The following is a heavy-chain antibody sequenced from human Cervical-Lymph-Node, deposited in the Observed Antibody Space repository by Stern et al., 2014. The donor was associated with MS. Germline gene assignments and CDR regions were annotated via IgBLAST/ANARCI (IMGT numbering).Heavy chain of an antibody. CDR2: IYYSGST. V-gene: IGHV4-39*01. CDR3: ARQPKEYSRSSIRYYGMDV. J-gene: IGHJ6*01. Sequence: QLQLQESGPGLVKPSETLSLTCTVSGGSISSSSYYWGWIRQPPGKGLEWIGSIYYSGSTYYNPSLKSRVTITVGTPKTQFSLKLSSVTAADTAVYYCARQPKEYSRSSIRYYGMDVWGQGTTVTVST. CDR1: GGSISSSSYY. D-gene: IGHD6-6*01.